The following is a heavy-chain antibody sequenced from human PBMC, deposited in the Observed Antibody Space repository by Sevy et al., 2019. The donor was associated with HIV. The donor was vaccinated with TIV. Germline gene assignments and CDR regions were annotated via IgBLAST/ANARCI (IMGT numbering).Heavy chain of an antibody. CDR1: GYSFTSYW. V-gene: IGHV5-51*01. J-gene: IGHJ5*02. CDR3: ARSHPAAGTIRSNWFDP. D-gene: IGHD6-13*01. Sequence: GESLKISCKGSGYSFTSYWIGWVRQMPGKGLEWMGIIYPGDPDTRYSPSFQGQVTISADKSISTAYLQWSSLKASDTAMYYCARSHPAAGTIRSNWFDPWGQGTLVTVSS. CDR2: IYPGDPDT.